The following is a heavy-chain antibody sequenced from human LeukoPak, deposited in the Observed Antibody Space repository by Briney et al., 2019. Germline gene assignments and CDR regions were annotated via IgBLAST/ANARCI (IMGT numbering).Heavy chain of an antibody. CDR3: AKAFTFLERHQFDY. V-gene: IGHV3-9*01. J-gene: IGHJ4*02. Sequence: PGGSLRLSCAASGFTFGDYGMHWVRQRPGKGLEWVSGISWSSGTIVYADSVKGRFTISRDHAKNALYLQMNNLRPDDTALYYCAKAFTFLERHQFDYWGQGTLVTVSS. CDR1: GFTFGDYG. D-gene: IGHD3-3*01. CDR2: ISWSSGTI.